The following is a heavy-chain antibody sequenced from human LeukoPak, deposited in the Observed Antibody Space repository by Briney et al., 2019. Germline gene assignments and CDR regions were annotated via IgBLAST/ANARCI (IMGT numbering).Heavy chain of an antibody. CDR1: GFTFSSYW. Sequence: GGSLRLSCAASGFTFSSYWMHWVRQAPGKGLVWVSRINSDGSSTSYADSVKGRFTISRDNAKNTLYLQMNSLRAEDTAVYYCARELAYDSSGYYYGNAFDIWGQGTMVTVSS. CDR3: ARELAYDSSGYYYGNAFDI. J-gene: IGHJ3*02. CDR2: INSDGSST. V-gene: IGHV3-74*01. D-gene: IGHD3-22*01.